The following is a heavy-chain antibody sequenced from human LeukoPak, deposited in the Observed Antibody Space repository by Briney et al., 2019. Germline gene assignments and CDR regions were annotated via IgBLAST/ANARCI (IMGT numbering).Heavy chain of an antibody. J-gene: IGHJ5*02. CDR3: ARAVWALGITLENWFDP. V-gene: IGHV4-59*01. CDR2: IYYSGST. CDR1: GGSISSYY. Sequence: PSETLSLTCTVSGGSISSYYWSWIRQPPGKGLEWIGYIYYSGSTNYNPSLKSRVTISVDTSKNQFSLKLSSVTAADTAVYYCARAVWALGITLENWFDPWGQGTLVTVSS. D-gene: IGHD3-16*01.